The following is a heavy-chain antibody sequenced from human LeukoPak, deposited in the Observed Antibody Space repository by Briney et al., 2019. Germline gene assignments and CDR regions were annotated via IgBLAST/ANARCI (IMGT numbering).Heavy chain of an antibody. CDR3: ATRPGYRAFDY. J-gene: IGHJ4*02. D-gene: IGHD1-1*01. V-gene: IGHV3-74*01. CDR2: ISSDGTNT. Sequence: QPGGSLRLSCAASGFTISNYWMHWVRQAPGKGLVWVSRISSDGTNTNYADSVKGRFTISRDNAKNTLYLQMNSLRLEDTAVYYCATRPGYRAFDYWGQGTLVTVSS. CDR1: GFTISNYW.